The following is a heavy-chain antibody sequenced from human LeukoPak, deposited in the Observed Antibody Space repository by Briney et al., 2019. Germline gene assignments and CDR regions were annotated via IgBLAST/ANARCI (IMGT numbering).Heavy chain of an antibody. J-gene: IGHJ4*02. Sequence: SETLSLTCVVSGFSISSGYYWGWIRQPPGKGLECIGNIHPRGTTFFNSSLNSRVTMSIDTSKNQFSLKLTSVTAADTAVYYCAREVERRIVNWGQGILVTVSS. D-gene: IGHD1-1*01. CDR3: AREVERRIVN. CDR1: GFSISSGYY. V-gene: IGHV4-38-2*02. CDR2: IHPRGTT.